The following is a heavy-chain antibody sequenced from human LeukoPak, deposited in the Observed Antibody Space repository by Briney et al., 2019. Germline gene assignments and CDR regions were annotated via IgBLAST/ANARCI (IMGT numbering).Heavy chain of an antibody. CDR1: GFTFSSYS. D-gene: IGHD3-10*01. CDR2: ISSSSSYI. V-gene: IGHV3-21*01. CDR3: ARDRSYYGSGSYYWFDP. J-gene: IGHJ5*02. Sequence: GGSLRLSCAASGFTFSSYSMNWVRQAPGKGLEWVSSISSSSSYIYYADSVKGRFTISRDNAKNSLYLQMNSLRAEDTAAYYCARDRSYYGSGSYYWFDPWGQGTLVTVSS.